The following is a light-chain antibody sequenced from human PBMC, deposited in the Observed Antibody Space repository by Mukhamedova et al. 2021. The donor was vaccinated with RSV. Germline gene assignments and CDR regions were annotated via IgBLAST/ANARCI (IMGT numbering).Light chain of an antibody. CDR3: QVWDKSNDHVV. CDR2: YDN. Sequence: RVTCGGNNIGTKSVHWYQQKPGQAPVLVIYYDNDRPSGIPERFSGSNSGNTATLTISRVAAGDEADYYCQVWDKSNDHVVFGGGTKLTV. J-gene: IGLJ2*01. V-gene: IGLV3-21*04. CDR1: NIGTKS.